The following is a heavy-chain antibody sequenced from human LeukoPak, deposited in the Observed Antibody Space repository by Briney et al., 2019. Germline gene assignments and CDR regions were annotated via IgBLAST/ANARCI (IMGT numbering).Heavy chain of an antibody. CDR1: GGSISSHY. J-gene: IGHJ5*02. Sequence: SETLSLTCTVSGGSISSHYWSWIRQPPGKGLEWIGYIYYSGSTNYNPSLKSRVTISVDTSKNQFSLKLSSVTAADTAVYYCARGPNWKLSWLDPWGQGTLVTVSS. D-gene: IGHD1-1*01. CDR2: IYYSGST. V-gene: IGHV4-59*11. CDR3: ARGPNWKLSWLDP.